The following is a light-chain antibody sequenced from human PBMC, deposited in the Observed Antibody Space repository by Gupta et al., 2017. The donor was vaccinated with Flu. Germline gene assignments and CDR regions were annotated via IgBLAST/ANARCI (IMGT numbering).Light chain of an antibody. V-gene: IGLV2-18*03. CDR3: SSSTRSYTEV. CDR1: SSDVGTYNR. Sequence: QSALTQPPSVSGSPGQSVTISCTGTSSDVGTYNRVSWYQQPPGTAPKLRFYEVSNRPSGAPECGAASKAGNTALTNTSGLQGEDDAYYYCSSSTRSYTEVCGAGTKVTVL. CDR2: EVS. J-gene: IGLJ1*01.